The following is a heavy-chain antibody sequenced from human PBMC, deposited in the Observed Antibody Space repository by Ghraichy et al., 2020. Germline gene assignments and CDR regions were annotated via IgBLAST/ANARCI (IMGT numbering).Heavy chain of an antibody. D-gene: IGHD6-13*01. CDR2: INHSGTT. Sequence: SETLSLTCAVSDASISSDDHSWSWIRQPPGKGLEWIGYINHSGTTYYNPSLKSRVTISVDRSKNQFSLKLGSVTAADTAVYYCARDGRGSSTDYFDFWGQGTLVTVSS. J-gene: IGHJ4*02. V-gene: IGHV4-30-2*01. CDR1: DASISSDDHS. CDR3: ARDGRGSSTDYFDF.